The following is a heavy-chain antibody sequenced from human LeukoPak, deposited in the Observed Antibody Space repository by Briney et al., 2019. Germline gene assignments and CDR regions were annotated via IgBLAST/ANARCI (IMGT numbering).Heavy chain of an antibody. Sequence: SDTLSLTCAVSGYSISSSNWWGWIRQPPGKGLEWIGYIYYSGSIYYNPSLKSRVTMSVDTSKNQFSLKLSSVTAADTAVYYCATLLGYDILTGYYHPDYWGQGTLVTVSS. CDR1: GYSISSSNW. D-gene: IGHD3-9*01. CDR2: IYYSGSI. CDR3: ATLLGYDILTGYYHPDY. V-gene: IGHV4-28*05. J-gene: IGHJ4*02.